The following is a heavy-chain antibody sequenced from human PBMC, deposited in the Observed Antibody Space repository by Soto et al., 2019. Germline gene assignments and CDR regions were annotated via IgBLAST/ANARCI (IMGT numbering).Heavy chain of an antibody. D-gene: IGHD6-19*01. J-gene: IGHJ1*01. CDR3: ARDREQWALTKVGQY. Sequence: QVPLVQSGTEVVEPGASVKVSCKASGYSFITYGISWVRQAPGQGLEWMGWISPYNGNAQYVQRFQGRVTMTADTSTNTAFLELTTLRSDDTAIYYCARDREQWALTKVGQYWGQGTLVAVSS. CDR1: GYSFITYG. V-gene: IGHV1-18*01. CDR2: ISPYNGNA.